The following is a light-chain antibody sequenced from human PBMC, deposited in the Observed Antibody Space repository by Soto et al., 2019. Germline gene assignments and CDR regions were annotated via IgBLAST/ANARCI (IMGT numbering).Light chain of an antibody. CDR2: RSD. V-gene: IGLV1-47*01. CDR1: TSNIGHNY. CDR3: ASWDDSLSGFV. Sequence: QSVLTQPPSASGTPGQRVTISCSGSTSNIGHNYVCWYQQHPGSTPKLLIQRSDQRPSGVPDRFSGSKSGTSASLTIGGLRSEDEADYYCASWDDSLSGFVFGTGTKLTVL. J-gene: IGLJ1*01.